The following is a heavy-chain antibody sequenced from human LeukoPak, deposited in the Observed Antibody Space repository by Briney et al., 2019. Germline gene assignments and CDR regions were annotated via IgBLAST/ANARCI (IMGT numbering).Heavy chain of an antibody. Sequence: SETLSLTCAVYGGSFSGYYWSWNRQLPGKGLEWIGCIYYSGSTYSNPALKSRVTISVDTSKNQCSLKLSSVTAADTAVYYCARQRGVLLWFGELLLNWFDPWGQGTLVTVSS. J-gene: IGHJ5*02. CDR3: ARQRGVLLWFGELLLNWFDP. D-gene: IGHD3-10*01. CDR1: GGSFSGYY. V-gene: IGHV4-34*01. CDR2: IYYSGST.